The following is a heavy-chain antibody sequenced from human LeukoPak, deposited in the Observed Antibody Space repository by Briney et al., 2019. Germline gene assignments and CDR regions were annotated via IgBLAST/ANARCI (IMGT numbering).Heavy chain of an antibody. CDR2: ISSSSSTI. Sequence: GGSLRLSCAASGFTFSSYSMNWVRQAPGKGLEWVSYISSSSSTIYYADSVKGRFTISRDNAKNSLYLQMNSLRAEDTAVYYCARATTDFWSGYPTPFDYWGQGTLVTVSS. J-gene: IGHJ4*02. CDR3: ARATTDFWSGYPTPFDY. V-gene: IGHV3-48*01. CDR1: GFTFSSYS. D-gene: IGHD3-3*01.